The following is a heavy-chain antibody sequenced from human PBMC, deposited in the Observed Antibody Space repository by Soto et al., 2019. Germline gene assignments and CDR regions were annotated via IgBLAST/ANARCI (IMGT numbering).Heavy chain of an antibody. CDR1: GGSISSGDYY. D-gene: IGHD3-22*01. J-gene: IGHJ4*02. CDR2: IYYSGST. CDR3: ARGSYYYDSSGYYTY. Sequence: KPSETLSLTCTVSGGSISSGDYYWSWIRQPPGKGLEWIGYIYYSGSTYYNPSLKSRVTISVDTSKNQFSLKLSSVTAADTAVYYCARGSYYYDSSGYYTYWGQGTRVTVPS. V-gene: IGHV4-30-4*01.